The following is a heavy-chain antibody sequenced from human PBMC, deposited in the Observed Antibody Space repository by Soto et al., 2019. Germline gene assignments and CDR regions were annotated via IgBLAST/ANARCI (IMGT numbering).Heavy chain of an antibody. CDR2: ISDDSYYI. J-gene: IGHJ4*02. V-gene: IGHV3-21*01. Sequence: TGGSLRLSCAASGFTLSTYSMNWVRQAPGKGLEWVSYISDDSYYIYYTDSVKGRFTISRDNAKNSLYLQMNSLRAEDTAVYYCARGGDNYGYGDYWGQGTLVTV. CDR1: GFTLSTYS. CDR3: ARGGDNYGYGDY. D-gene: IGHD5-18*01.